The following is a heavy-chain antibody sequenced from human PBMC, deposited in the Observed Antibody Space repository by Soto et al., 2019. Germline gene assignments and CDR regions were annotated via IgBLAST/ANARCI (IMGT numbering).Heavy chain of an antibody. CDR3: ARVDIHDAFDI. Sequence: GGSLRLSCAASGFTFSSYAMHWVRQAPGKGLEWVAVISYDGSNKYYADSVKGRFTISRDNSKNTLYLQMNSLRAEDTAVYYCARVDIHDAFDIWGQGTMVTVSS. D-gene: IGHD2-2*03. V-gene: IGHV3-30-3*01. CDR1: GFTFSSYA. CDR2: ISYDGSNK. J-gene: IGHJ3*02.